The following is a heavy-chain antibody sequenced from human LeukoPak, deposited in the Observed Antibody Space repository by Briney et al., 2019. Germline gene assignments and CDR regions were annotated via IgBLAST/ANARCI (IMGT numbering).Heavy chain of an antibody. Sequence: SETLSLTCTVSGGSITTYFWSWIRQTPGKGLEWVGTFYYSGRTYYNPSLNSRVSVSVDTSQNHFSLHLNSVTAADTAVYYCATLRRYGSGTNYPPGYFDYWGQGTLVSVPS. CDR1: GGSITTYF. D-gene: IGHD3-10*01. J-gene: IGHJ4*02. CDR2: FYYSGRT. CDR3: ATLRRYGSGTNYPPGYFDY. V-gene: IGHV4-59*05.